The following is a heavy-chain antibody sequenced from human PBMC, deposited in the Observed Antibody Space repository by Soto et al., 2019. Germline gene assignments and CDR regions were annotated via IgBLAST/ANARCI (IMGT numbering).Heavy chain of an antibody. J-gene: IGHJ5*02. D-gene: IGHD4-4*01. V-gene: IGHV1-69*13. Sequence: SVKVSCKASGGTFSNYAFSWVRQAPGQGLDWMGTIIPIFGTANYAQKFQGRVTITADESTSTAYMELSSLRSEDTAVYYCARAPTTLSTAGGDWFDPWGQ. CDR1: GGTFSNYA. CDR2: IIPIFGTA. CDR3: ARAPTTLSTAGGDWFDP.